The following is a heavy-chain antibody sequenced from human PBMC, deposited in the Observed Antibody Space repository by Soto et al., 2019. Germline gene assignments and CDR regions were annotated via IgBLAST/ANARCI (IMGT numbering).Heavy chain of an antibody. CDR3: ARPARQDTVAGNY. Sequence: PSETLSLTCAVSGYSISSGYYWGWLRQPPGKGLEWIGSIYHGGSTYYNPSLNSRVTLSIDMTNNHVSLILNSVTATDTAVYYCARPARQDTVAGNYWGQGTLVTVSS. J-gene: IGHJ4*02. D-gene: IGHD6-19*01. CDR2: IYHGGST. CDR1: GYSISSGYY. V-gene: IGHV4-38-2*01.